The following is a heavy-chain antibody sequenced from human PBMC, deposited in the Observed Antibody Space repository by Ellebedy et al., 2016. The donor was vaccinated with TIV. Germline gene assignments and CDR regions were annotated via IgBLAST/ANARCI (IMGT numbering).Heavy chain of an antibody. Sequence: SETLSLXCTVSGGSISSYYWSWIRQPPGKGLEWIGYIYYSGSTNYNPSLKSRVTISVDTSKNQFSLKLSSVTAADTAVYYCARLPQQWLLAYYFDYWGQGTLVTVSS. V-gene: IGHV4-59*08. J-gene: IGHJ4*02. CDR3: ARLPQQWLLAYYFDY. CDR2: IYYSGST. CDR1: GGSISSYY. D-gene: IGHD3-22*01.